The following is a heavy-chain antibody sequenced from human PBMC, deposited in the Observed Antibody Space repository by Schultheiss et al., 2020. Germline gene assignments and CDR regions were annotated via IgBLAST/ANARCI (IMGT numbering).Heavy chain of an antibody. CDR1: GGSISSGGYY. D-gene: IGHD1-1*01. J-gene: IGHJ6*02. V-gene: IGHV4-31*03. Sequence: SETLSLTCTVSGGSISSGGYYWSWIRQHPGKGLEWIGCIYYSGSTYYNPSLRSRITISVDTSKNQFSLSLNSVTAADTAVYYCARARVPWNPGYYGMDVWGQGTTVTVSS. CDR2: IYYSGST. CDR3: ARARVPWNPGYYGMDV.